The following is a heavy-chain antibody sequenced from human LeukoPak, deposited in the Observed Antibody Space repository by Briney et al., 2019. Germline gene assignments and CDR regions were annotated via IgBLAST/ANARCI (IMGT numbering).Heavy chain of an antibody. CDR2: IIPIFGTA. J-gene: IGHJ3*02. D-gene: IGHD3-10*01. CDR3: ARDHGSGSYYNFDAFDI. V-gene: IGHV1-69*13. Sequence: SVKVSCKASGGTFSSYAISWVRQAPGQGLEWMGGIIPIFGTANYAQKFQGRVTITADESTSTAYMELSSLRSEDTAMYYCARDHGSGSYYNFDAFDIWGQGTIVTVSS. CDR1: GGTFSSYA.